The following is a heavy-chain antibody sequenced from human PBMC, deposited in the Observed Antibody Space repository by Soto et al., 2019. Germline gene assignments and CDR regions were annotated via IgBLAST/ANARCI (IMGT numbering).Heavy chain of an antibody. V-gene: IGHV3-11*05. CDR1: GFTLSDYY. J-gene: IGHJ6*02. Sequence: GGTLRLSCAASGFTLSDYYMSCIRQAPGKGLEWVSYISSSSSYTNYADSVKGRFTISRDNAKNSLYLQMNSLRAEDTAVYYCAREYYYDSSGYYYHVRNGIYVRAQGTSVTVS. CDR3: AREYYYDSSGYYYHVRNGIYV. D-gene: IGHD3-22*01. CDR2: ISSSSSYT.